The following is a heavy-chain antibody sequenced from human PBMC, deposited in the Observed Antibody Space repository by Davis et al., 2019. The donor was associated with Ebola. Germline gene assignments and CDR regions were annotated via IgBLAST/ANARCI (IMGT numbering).Heavy chain of an antibody. D-gene: IGHD2-15*01. J-gene: IGHJ4*02. CDR3: ATFVLGYCSGGSCYNYFDD. V-gene: IGHV4-4*02. CDR1: GGSISSNYW. Sequence: SETLSLTCAVSGGSISSNYWWTWVRQPPGKGLEWIGEVYHSGTTSYNPSLKSRVSISVDTSKNQFSLRLRSVTAADTAVYYCATFVLGYCSGGSCYNYFDDWGQGTLVTVSS. CDR2: VYHSGTT.